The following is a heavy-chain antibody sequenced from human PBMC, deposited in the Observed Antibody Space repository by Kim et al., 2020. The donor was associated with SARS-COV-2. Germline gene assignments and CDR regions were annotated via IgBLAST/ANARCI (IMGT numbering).Heavy chain of an antibody. CDR2: ISAYNGNT. Sequence: ASVKVSCKASGYTFTSYGISWVRQAPGQGLEWMGWISAYNGNTNYAQKLQGRVTMTTDTSTSTAYMELRSLRSDDTAVYYCARDPIPMYYDFGSGYYKNYYCHGMDVWGQGTTVTVSS. CDR1: GYTFTSYG. V-gene: IGHV1-18*01. CDR3: ARDPIPMYYDFGSGYYKNYYCHGMDV. J-gene: IGHJ6*02. D-gene: IGHD3-3*01.